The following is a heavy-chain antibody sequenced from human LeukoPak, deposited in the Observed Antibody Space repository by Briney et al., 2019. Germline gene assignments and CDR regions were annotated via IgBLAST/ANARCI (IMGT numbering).Heavy chain of an antibody. Sequence: GGSLRLSCAASGFTVSSNYMNWVRQAPGKGLEWVSVIYSGGSTYYADSVKGRFTISRDNSENTLHLQMNSLRAEDTAVYYCARINAIDAFDIWGQGTMVTVSS. V-gene: IGHV3-53*01. CDR3: ARINAIDAFDI. J-gene: IGHJ3*02. CDR2: IYSGGST. CDR1: GFTVSSNY. D-gene: IGHD2-2*01.